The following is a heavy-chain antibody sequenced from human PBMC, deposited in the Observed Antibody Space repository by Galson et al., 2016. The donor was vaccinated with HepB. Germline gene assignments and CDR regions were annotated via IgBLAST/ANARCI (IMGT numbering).Heavy chain of an antibody. CDR3: ARLAYHGSGSYCWFAP. CDR2: IYSSGST. V-gene: IGHV4-39*01. J-gene: IGHJ5*02. D-gene: IGHD3-10*01. CDR1: GGSIDNSGYY. Sequence: SETLSLTCSVSGGSIDNSGYYWGWIRQPPGKGLEWIGRIYSSGSTFYNPSLKSRLTISVDTSNNQFSLRLSSVTAADTAVYYCARLAYHGSGSYCWFAPWGQGTLVTVSS.